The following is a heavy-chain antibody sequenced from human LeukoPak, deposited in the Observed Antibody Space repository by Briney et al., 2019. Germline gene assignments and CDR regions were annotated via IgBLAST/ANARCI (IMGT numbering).Heavy chain of an antibody. Sequence: GASVKVSCKASGYTFTSYYMHWLRQAPGQGLEWMGRMNPSSGVTNYAQKFQGRVTMTRDTSINTAYLDLSALKSDDTAVYYCASRAASVTLGYWGQGTLVTVSS. CDR3: ASRAASVTLGY. V-gene: IGHV1-2*06. J-gene: IGHJ4*02. CDR2: MNPSSGVT. D-gene: IGHD2-15*01. CDR1: GYTFTSYY.